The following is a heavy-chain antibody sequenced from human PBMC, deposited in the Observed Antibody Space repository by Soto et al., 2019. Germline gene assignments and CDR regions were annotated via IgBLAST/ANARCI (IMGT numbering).Heavy chain of an antibody. D-gene: IGHD3-10*01. CDR1: GFTFSSYA. CDR3: AKDGHYYGSGSYYNRDAFDI. J-gene: IGHJ3*02. CDR2: ISGSGGST. V-gene: IGHV3-23*01. Sequence: GSLRLSCAASGFTFSSYAMSWVRQAPGKGLEWVSAISGSGGSTYYADSVKGRFTISRDNSKNTLYLQMNSLRAEDTAVYYCAKDGHYYGSGSYYNRDAFDIWGQGTMVIVSS.